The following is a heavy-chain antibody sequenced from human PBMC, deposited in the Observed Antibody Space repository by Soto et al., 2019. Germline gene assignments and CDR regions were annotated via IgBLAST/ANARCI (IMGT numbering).Heavy chain of an antibody. Sequence: EVQLVESGGGLVQPGRSLRLSCAASGFTFDDYAMHWVRQAPGKGLEWVSGISWNSGSIGYADSVKGRFTISRDNAKNSLYLQMNSLRAEDTALYYCARDLNIVATCHAFDIWGQGTMVTASA. CDR1: GFTFDDYA. J-gene: IGHJ3*02. CDR3: ARDLNIVATCHAFDI. V-gene: IGHV3-9*01. D-gene: IGHD5-12*01. CDR2: ISWNSGSI.